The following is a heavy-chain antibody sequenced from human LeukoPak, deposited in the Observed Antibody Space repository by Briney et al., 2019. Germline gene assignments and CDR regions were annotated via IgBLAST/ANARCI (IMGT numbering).Heavy chain of an antibody. CDR1: GFTFSSYG. D-gene: IGHD1-26*01. Sequence: GGSLRLSCAASGFTFSSYGIHWVRQAPGKGLEWVAVISYDGSNKYYADSVKGRFTISRDNSKNTLYLHMNSLRAEDTAVYYCAKDSGGSYDYWGQGTLVTVSS. V-gene: IGHV3-30*18. CDR3: AKDSGGSYDY. CDR2: ISYDGSNK. J-gene: IGHJ4*02.